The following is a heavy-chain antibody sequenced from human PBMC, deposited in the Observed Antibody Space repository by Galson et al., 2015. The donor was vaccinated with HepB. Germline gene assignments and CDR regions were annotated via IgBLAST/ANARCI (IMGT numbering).Heavy chain of an antibody. CDR3: ARDHLAAAGTSGTYYYYGMDV. CDR1: GGTFSSYA. CDR2: IIPILGIA. D-gene: IGHD6-13*01. V-gene: IGHV1-69*04. Sequence: SVKVSCKASGGTFSSYAISWVRQAPGQGLEWMGRIIPILGIANYAQKFQGRVTITADKSTSTAYMELSSLRSEDTAVYYCARDHLAAAGTSGTYYYYGMDVWGQGTTVTVSS. J-gene: IGHJ6*02.